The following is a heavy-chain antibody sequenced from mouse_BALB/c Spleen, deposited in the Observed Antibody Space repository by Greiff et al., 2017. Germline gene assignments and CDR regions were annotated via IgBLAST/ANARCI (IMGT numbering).Heavy chain of an antibody. V-gene: IGHV5-12-2*01. J-gene: IGHJ3*01. CDR3: AREAY. CDR1: GFTFSSYT. Sequence: EVQRVESGGGLVQPGGSLKLSCAASGFTFSSYTMSWVRQTPEKRLEWVAYISNGGGSTYYPDTVKGRFTISRDNAKNTLYLQMSSLKSEDTAMYYCAREAYWGQGTLVTVSA. CDR2: ISNGGGST.